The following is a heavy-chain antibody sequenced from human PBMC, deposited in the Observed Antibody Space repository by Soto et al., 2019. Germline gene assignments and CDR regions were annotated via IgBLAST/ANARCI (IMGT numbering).Heavy chain of an antibody. J-gene: IGHJ6*02. CDR1: GGSIISGDYY. CDR2: IYYSGST. CDR3: AASNYYYYGMDV. Sequence: PSEPLYLTCTVSGGSIISGDYYWSWIRQPPGKGLEWIGYIYYSGSTYYNPSLKSRVTISVDTSKNQFSLKLSSVTAADTAVYYCAASNYYYYGMDVWGQGTTVTAP. V-gene: IGHV4-30-4*01.